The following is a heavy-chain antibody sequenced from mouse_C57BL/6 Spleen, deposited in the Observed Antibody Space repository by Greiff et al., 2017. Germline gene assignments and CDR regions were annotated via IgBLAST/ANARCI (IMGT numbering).Heavy chain of an antibody. CDR1: GYTFTSYW. CDR2: IDPSDSET. Sequence: QVQLQQPGAELVRPGSSVKLSCKASGYTFTSYWMHWVKQRPIQGLEWIGNIDPSDSETHYNQKFKDKATLTVDKSSSTAYMQRSSLTSEDSAVYYCARSGYGSSYDYFDYWGQGTTLTVSS. J-gene: IGHJ2*01. D-gene: IGHD1-1*01. V-gene: IGHV1-52*01. CDR3: ARSGYGSSYDYFDY.